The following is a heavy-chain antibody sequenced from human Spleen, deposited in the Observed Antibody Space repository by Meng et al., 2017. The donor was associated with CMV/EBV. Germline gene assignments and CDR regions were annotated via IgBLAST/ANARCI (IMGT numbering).Heavy chain of an antibody. CDR3: ARDGEGGPWYSSGWIRYYYYYGMDV. J-gene: IGHJ6*02. CDR2: ISGSGSDK. Sequence: GESLKISCVVSGFPFSSYAMNWVRQAPGKGLEWIAVISGSGSDKNYADSVKGRFTTTRDNAKNTVYLQMSSLRVDDTAMYYCARDGEGGPWYSSGWIRYYYYYGMDVWGQGTTVTVSS. V-gene: IGHV3-23*01. D-gene: IGHD6-19*01. CDR1: GFPFSSYA.